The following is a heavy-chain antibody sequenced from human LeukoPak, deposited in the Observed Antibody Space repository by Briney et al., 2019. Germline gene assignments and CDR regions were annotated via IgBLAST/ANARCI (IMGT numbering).Heavy chain of an antibody. Sequence: PGGSLRLSCAASGFPFNNYWMHWVRQAPGKGLLWVSSINTDGRTTGYAASVQGRFTISRDNAKYTLYLQMNSLRVDDTAVYYCARAGASGWYAAGWFDPWGQGTLVTVPS. CDR1: GFPFNNYW. V-gene: IGHV3-74*01. D-gene: IGHD6-19*01. CDR2: INTDGRTT. J-gene: IGHJ5*02. CDR3: ARAGASGWYAAGWFDP.